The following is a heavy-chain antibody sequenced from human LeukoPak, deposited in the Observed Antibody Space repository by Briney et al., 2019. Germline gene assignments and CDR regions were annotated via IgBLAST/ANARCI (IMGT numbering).Heavy chain of an antibody. Sequence: SETLSLTCAVYGGSFSGYYWSWIRQPPEKGLEWIGEINHSGSTNYNPSLKSRVTISVDTSKNQFSLKLSSVTAADTAVYYCARGMGRYFDYWGQGTLVTVSS. J-gene: IGHJ4*02. CDR2: INHSGST. V-gene: IGHV4-34*01. CDR3: ARGMGRYFDY. CDR1: GGSFSGYY. D-gene: IGHD3-16*01.